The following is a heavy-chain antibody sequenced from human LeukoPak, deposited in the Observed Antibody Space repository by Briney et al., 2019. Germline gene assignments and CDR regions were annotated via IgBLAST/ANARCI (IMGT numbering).Heavy chain of an antibody. D-gene: IGHD1-26*01. Sequence: PSETLSLTCTVSGGSISGYYWSWIRQPPGKGLEWIGYIYYSGSTNYNPSLKSRVTISVDTSKNQFSLKLSSVTAADTAVYYCARGGSYYDYWGQGTLVTVSS. CDR2: IYYSGST. CDR1: GGSISGYY. V-gene: IGHV4-59*01. J-gene: IGHJ4*02. CDR3: ARGGSYYDY.